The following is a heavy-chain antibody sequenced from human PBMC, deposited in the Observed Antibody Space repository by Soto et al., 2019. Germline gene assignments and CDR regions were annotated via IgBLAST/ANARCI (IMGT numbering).Heavy chain of an antibody. D-gene: IGHD6-13*01. V-gene: IGHV3-33*01. J-gene: IGHJ4*02. CDR2: IWYDGSNK. Sequence: GGSLRLSCAASGFTFSSYGMHWVRQAPGKGLEWVAVIWYDGSNKYYADSVKGRFTISRDNSKNTLYLQMNSLRAEDTAVYYCARDVSSSRYDVWYFDYWGQGTLVTVS. CDR1: GFTFSSYG. CDR3: ARDVSSSRYDVWYFDY.